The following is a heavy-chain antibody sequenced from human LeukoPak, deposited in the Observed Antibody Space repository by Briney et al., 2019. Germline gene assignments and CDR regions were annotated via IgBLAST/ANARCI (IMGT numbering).Heavy chain of an antibody. CDR3: ARDSPTDYDFWSGYYGYYMDV. J-gene: IGHJ6*03. V-gene: IGHV4-4*07. CDR1: GGSISSYY. CDR2: IYTSGST. D-gene: IGHD3-3*01. Sequence: SQTLSLTCTVSGGSISSYYWSWIRQPAGKGLEWIGRIYTSGSTNYNPSLKSRVTMSVDTSKNQFSLKLSSVTAADTAVYYCARDSPTDYDFWSGYYGYYMDVWGKGTTVTVSS.